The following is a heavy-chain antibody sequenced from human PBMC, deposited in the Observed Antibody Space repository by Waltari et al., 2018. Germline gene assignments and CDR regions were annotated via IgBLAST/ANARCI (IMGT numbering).Heavy chain of an antibody. CDR1: GFTFSSYS. CDR3: ARGGWGFYLDD. J-gene: IGHJ4*02. Sequence: EVLLVESGGGLVKPGGSLRLSCAAYGFTFSSYSMNWVRQVPGKGLEWVSSISSSGSYTHYVDSVKGRFTISRDNAKNSLYLQMNTLRAEDTAVYYCARGGWGFYLDDWGQGTLVTSSS. CDR2: ISSSGSYT. D-gene: IGHD7-27*01. V-gene: IGHV3-21*02.